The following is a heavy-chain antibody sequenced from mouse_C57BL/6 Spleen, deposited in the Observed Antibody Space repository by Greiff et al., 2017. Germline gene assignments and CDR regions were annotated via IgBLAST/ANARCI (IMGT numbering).Heavy chain of an antibody. D-gene: IGHD1-1*01. CDR2: INPGSGGT. V-gene: IGHV1-54*01. CDR3: ARSGGYGSSGYFDV. J-gene: IGHJ1*03. CDR1: GYAFTNYL. Sequence: QVQLQQSGAELVRPGTSVKVSCKASGYAFTNYLIEWVKQRPGQGLEWIGVINPGSGGTNYNEKFKGKATLTADKSSSTAYMQLSSLTSEDSAVYFCARSGGYGSSGYFDVWGTGTTVTVSS.